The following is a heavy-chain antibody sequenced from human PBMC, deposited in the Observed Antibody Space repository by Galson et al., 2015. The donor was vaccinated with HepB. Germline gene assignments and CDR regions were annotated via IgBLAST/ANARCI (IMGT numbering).Heavy chain of an antibody. CDR1: GFTFSSYS. D-gene: IGHD5-12*01. CDR2: ISSSSSTI. Sequence: SLRLSCAASGFTFSSYSMNWVRQAPGKGLEWVSYISSSSSTIYYADSVKGRFTISRDNAKNSLYLQMNSLRAEDTAVYYCAREMRIVATIFSYYYYGMDVWGQGTTVTVSS. V-gene: IGHV3-48*01. CDR3: AREMRIVATIFSYYYYGMDV. J-gene: IGHJ6*02.